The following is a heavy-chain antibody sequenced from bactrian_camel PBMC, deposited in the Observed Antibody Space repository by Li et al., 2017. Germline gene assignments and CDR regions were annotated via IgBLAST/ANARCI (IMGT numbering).Heavy chain of an antibody. V-gene: IGHV3S40*01. CDR2: INNGST. J-gene: IGHJ6*01. Sequence: VQLVESGGGLVQPGGSLRLSCAASGFTFSSYYMSWVRQVPGKGLEWVGTINNGSTYNTNSVKGRFTISRDNAKNTLYLQMNSQKPEDSAMYYCAAGRYGGSWSFGGCRLGNWGQGTQVTVS. CDR3: AAGRYGGSWSFGGCRLGN. D-gene: IGHD6*01. CDR1: GFTFSSYY.